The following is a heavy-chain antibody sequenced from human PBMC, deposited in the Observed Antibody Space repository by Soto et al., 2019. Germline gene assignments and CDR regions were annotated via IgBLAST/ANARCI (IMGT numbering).Heavy chain of an antibody. D-gene: IGHD2-21*02. J-gene: IGHJ6*02. CDR3: ARDLWGYCGTDCYPLDV. V-gene: IGHV4-59*01. CDR2: LYNAGST. CDR1: GGSISRYY. Sequence: SETLSLTCTVSGGSISRYYWSWIRQPPGKGLEWIGYLYNAGSTIYNPSLKSRVTISVDMSQNQISLNLKYVTAADTVVYYCARDLWGYCGTDCYPLDVWGQGTTVTVS.